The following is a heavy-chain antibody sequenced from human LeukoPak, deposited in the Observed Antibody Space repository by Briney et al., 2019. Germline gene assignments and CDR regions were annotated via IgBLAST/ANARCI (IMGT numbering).Heavy chain of an antibody. CDR1: GYSISSAYY. D-gene: IGHD1-26*01. CDR2: IYHSGST. Sequence: SETLSLTCTVSGYSISSAYYWGCIRQPPRKGLAWIGSIYHSGSTYYNPSLKGRVTISVDTSKNQFSLKLSSVTAADTAVYYCARGIIVGATWGENDNWFDPWGQGTLVTVSS. V-gene: IGHV4-38-2*02. CDR3: ARGIIVGATWGENDNWFDP. J-gene: IGHJ5*02.